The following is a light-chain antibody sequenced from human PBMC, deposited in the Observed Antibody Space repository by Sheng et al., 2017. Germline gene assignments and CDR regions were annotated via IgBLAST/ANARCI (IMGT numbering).Light chain of an antibody. V-gene: IGLV3-9*01. CDR1: NIGTKN. J-gene: IGLJ1*01. Sequence: SYELTQPLSVSVALGQTATITCAGDNIGTKNVQWYQQKSGQAPVRIIYRDSDRPSGIPERYSGSNSGNTATLTISGAHADDEADYYCQVWDGTTASVFGTGTKVTVL. CDR2: RDS. CDR3: QVWDGTTASV.